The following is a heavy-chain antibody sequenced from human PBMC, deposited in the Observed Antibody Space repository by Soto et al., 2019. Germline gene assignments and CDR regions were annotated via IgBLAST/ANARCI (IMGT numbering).Heavy chain of an antibody. J-gene: IGHJ2*01. CDR2: IIPILGIA. CDR1: GGTFSSYT. CDR3: AREGHHSSSWSDWYFDL. D-gene: IGHD6-13*01. V-gene: IGHV1-69*08. Sequence: QVQLVQSGAEVKKPGSSVKVSCKASGGTFSSYTISWVRQAPGQGLEWMGRIIPILGIANYAQKFQGRVTITADKSTSTAYMELSSLRSEDTAVYYCAREGHHSSSWSDWYFDLWGRGTLVTVSS.